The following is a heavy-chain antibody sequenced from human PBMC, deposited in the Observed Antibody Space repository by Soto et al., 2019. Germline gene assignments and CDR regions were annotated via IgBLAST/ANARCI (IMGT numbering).Heavy chain of an antibody. Sequence: QVQLQESGPGLVKPSQTLSLTCTVSGGSISSGGYYWSWIRQHPGKGLEWIGYIYYSGSTYYNPYVKSRVTISVDTSKNQFSLKLSSVTAADTAVYYCARSPEATVTAFDYWGQGTLVTVSS. CDR2: IYYSGST. CDR1: GGSISSGGYY. J-gene: IGHJ4*02. CDR3: ARSPEATVTAFDY. V-gene: IGHV4-31*03. D-gene: IGHD4-17*01.